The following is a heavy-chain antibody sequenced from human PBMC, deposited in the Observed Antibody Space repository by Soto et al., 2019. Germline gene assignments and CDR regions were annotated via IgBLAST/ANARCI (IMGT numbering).Heavy chain of an antibody. CDR3: VRELYSCGGDCPYYMDY. V-gene: IGHV1-46*01. CDR2: ISLYHHST. D-gene: IGHD2-21*02. CDR1: GYPFTDYF. Sequence: ASVKVSCKTSGYPFTDYFIHWVRQAPGQGLEWMGIISLYHHSTSYAQKFQGRLTVTADTSTTTVYMDLSSLTSEDSAVYWCVRELYSCGGDCPYYMDYWGQGTLVTVPQ. J-gene: IGHJ4*02.